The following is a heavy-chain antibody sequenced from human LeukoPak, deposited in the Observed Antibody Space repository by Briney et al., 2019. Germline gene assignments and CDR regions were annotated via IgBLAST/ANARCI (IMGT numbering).Heavy chain of an antibody. V-gene: IGHV1-69*04. Sequence: SVKLSCKGSGGTFSSYAISWVRQAPGQGLELVGRGIPILGITNYAQKFQGRVTITADNSTSTAYMEMSSLRSEDTAVYYCARDFWDYDTVPDIWGQGTMVTVSS. J-gene: IGHJ3*02. D-gene: IGHD3-22*01. CDR1: GGTFSSYA. CDR3: ARDFWDYDTVPDI. CDR2: GIPILGIT.